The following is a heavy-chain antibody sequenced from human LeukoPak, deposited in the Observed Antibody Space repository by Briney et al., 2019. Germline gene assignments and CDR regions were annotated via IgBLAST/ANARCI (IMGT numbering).Heavy chain of an antibody. CDR2: ITWNSGSI. D-gene: IGHD6-13*01. Sequence: GGSLRLSCAASGFTFDDYAMHWVRHAPGKNLEWVSGITWNSGSIVYADSVKGRFTISRDNAKNSLYLQMNSLRAEDTALYYCAKGAYTSSWYSFDYWGQGTLVTVSS. V-gene: IGHV3-9*01. J-gene: IGHJ4*02. CDR3: AKGAYTSSWYSFDY. CDR1: GFTFDDYA.